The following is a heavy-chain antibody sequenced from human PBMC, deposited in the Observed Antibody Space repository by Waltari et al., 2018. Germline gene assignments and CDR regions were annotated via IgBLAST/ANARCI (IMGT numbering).Heavy chain of an antibody. CDR2: SIRMLGRA. V-gene: IGHV1-69*10. CDR3: ARVSGGNDAFDI. J-gene: IGHJ3*02. CDR1: GGTFSSYA. Sequence: QVQLVQSGAEVKKPGSSVKVSCKASGGTFSSYAISWVRQAPGQGLEWMGGSIRMLGRANYAQKFQGRVTITADKSTSTAYMELSSLRSEDTAVYYCARVSGGNDAFDIWGQGTMVTVSS.